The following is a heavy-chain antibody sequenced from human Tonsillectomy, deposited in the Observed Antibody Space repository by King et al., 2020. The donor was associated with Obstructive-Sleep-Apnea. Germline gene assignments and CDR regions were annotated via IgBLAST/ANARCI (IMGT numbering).Heavy chain of an antibody. Sequence: VQLVESGGGLVQPGGSLRLYCEGSGFTLSDYAINWVRQAPGRGLEWVSSISASGHATHYADSVKGRFSISRDNFDNTLHLQTNSLRAEDTAVYFCARVALGGYCASTSCRAYGMDVWGQGTTLTVSS. J-gene: IGHJ6*02. CDR3: ARVALGGYCASTSCRAYGMDV. V-gene: IGHV3-23*04. D-gene: IGHD2-2*01. CDR1: GFTLSDYA. CDR2: ISASGHAT.